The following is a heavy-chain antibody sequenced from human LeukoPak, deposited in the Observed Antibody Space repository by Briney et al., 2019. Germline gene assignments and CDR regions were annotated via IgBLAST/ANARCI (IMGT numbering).Heavy chain of an antibody. D-gene: IGHD2-2*01. J-gene: IGHJ5*02. CDR1: GYTFTSYG. V-gene: IGHV1-18*01. CDR2: ISAYNGNT. CDR3: ARGGPAATLVAPWFDP. Sequence: ASVKVSCKASGYTFTSYGISWVRQAPGQGLEWMGWISAYNGNTNYAQKLQGRVTMTTDTSTSTAYMELSSLRSEDTAVYYCARGGPAATLVAPWFDPWGQGTLVTVSS.